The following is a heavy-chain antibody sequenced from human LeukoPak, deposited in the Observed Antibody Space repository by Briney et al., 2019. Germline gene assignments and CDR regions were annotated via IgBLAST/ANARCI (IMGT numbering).Heavy chain of an antibody. D-gene: IGHD6-6*01. CDR3: ARHDLEYSSSSGYYYYYYMDV. J-gene: IGHJ6*03. CDR1: GGSISSSSYY. CDR2: IYYSGST. V-gene: IGHV4-39*01. Sequence: PSETLSLTCTVSGGSISSSSYYWGWLRQPPGKGLEWIGSIYYSGSTYYNPSLKSRVTISVDTSKNQFSLKLSSVTAADTAVYYCARHDLEYSSSSGYYYYYYMDVWGKGTTVTVSS.